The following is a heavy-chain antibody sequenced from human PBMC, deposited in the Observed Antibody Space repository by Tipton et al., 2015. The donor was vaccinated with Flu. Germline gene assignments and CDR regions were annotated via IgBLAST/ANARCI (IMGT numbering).Heavy chain of an antibody. CDR1: GFTLISHS. V-gene: IGHV3-21*06. CDR3: ARASGSGTYVIFDY. CDR2: ISSSSNYI. Sequence: GSLRLSCVASGFTLISHSMTWVRQAPGKGLEWVSSISSSSNYIYYADSVKGRFTVSRDNAKNTLYLQMNSLSADDTAVYYCARASGSGTYVIFDYWGQRTLVTVSS. D-gene: IGHD3-10*01. J-gene: IGHJ4*02.